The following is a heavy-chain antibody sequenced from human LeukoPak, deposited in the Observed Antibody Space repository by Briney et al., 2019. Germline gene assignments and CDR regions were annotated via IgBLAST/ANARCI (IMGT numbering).Heavy chain of an antibody. CDR2: ISYDGSYK. V-gene: IGHV3-30-3*01. CDR1: GFTFSSYA. Sequence: PGGSLRLSCAASGFTFSSYAMSWVRQAPGKGLEWVAVISYDGSYKNYADSVKGRFTISRDNSKNTLYLQMNSLRGEDTAVYYCARDRDSSSWFDYWGQGALVTVSS. J-gene: IGHJ4*02. D-gene: IGHD6-13*01. CDR3: ARDRDSSSWFDY.